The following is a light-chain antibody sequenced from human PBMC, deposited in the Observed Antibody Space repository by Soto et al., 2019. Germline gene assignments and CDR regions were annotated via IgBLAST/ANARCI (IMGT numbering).Light chain of an antibody. CDR2: GAS. CDR1: QSVSSSY. Sequence: EIVLTHSPGTLSLSPGERATLSCRASQSVSSSYLAWYQQKPGQAPRLLIYGASGRATGIPDRFSGSGSGTDFTLTISRLEPEDFAVYYCQQYGSSSYTFGQGTKLEIK. J-gene: IGKJ2*01. CDR3: QQYGSSSYT. V-gene: IGKV3-20*01.